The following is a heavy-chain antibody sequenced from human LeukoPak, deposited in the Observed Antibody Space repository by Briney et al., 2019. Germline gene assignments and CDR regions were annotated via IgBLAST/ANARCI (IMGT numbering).Heavy chain of an antibody. V-gene: IGHV1-69*04. CDR1: GGTFSSYA. CDR2: IIPILGVA. CDR3: AGEPYYYDSSGYYQSYYGMDV. Sequence: GASVKLSCTASGGTFSSYAISWVGQAPGQGLEWMGRIIPILGVANYAQKFQGRVTITADKSTSTAYMELSSLRSEDTAVYYCAGEPYYYDSSGYYQSYYGMDVWGQGTTVTVSS. J-gene: IGHJ6*02. D-gene: IGHD3-22*01.